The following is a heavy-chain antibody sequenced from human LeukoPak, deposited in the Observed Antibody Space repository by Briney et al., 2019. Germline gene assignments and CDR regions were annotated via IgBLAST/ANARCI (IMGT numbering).Heavy chain of an antibody. CDR2: ISSSGSTI. D-gene: IGHD2-2*01. V-gene: IGHV3-11*04. CDR3: ATDPRYCSSTSCYFGWFDP. CDR1: GFTFSDYY. Sequence: GGSPRLSCAASGFTFSDYYMSWIRQAPEKGLEWVSYISSSGSTIYYADSVKGRFTISRDNAKNSLYLQMNSLRAEDTAVYYCATDPRYCSSTSCYFGWFDPWGQGTLVTVSS. J-gene: IGHJ5*02.